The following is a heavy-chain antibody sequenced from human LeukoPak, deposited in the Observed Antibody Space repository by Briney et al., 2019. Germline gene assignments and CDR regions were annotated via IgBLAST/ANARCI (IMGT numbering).Heavy chain of an antibody. CDR1: GGSISSSSYY. CDR3: ARDRGDSSSSEVDY. V-gene: IGHV4-39*07. J-gene: IGHJ4*02. Sequence: PSETLSLTCTVSGGSISSSSYYWGWIRQPPGKGLEWIGSIYYSGSTYYNPSLKSRVTISVDTSKNQFSLKLSSVTAADTAVYYCARDRGDSSSSEVDYWGQGTLVTVSS. D-gene: IGHD6-6*01. CDR2: IYYSGST.